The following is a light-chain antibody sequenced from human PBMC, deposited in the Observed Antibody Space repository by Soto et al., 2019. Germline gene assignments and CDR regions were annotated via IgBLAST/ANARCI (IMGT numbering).Light chain of an antibody. J-gene: IGKJ1*01. CDR1: QNINAW. CDR3: LQDYNYPPT. Sequence: IHMTQSPSSLSVSVGDRVTITCRTSQNINAWLAWYQQRPGQAPKLLIYDASTVQSGVPSRFSGSGSGTDFTLTISSLQPEDFATYYCLQDYNYPPTFGQGTKVDI. CDR2: DAS. V-gene: IGKV1-6*01.